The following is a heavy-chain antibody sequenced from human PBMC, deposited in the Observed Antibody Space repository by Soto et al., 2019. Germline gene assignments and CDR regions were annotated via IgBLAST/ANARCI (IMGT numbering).Heavy chain of an antibody. CDR1: GYTFTSYD. CDR3: ARAAGTSWGYYYYGMDV. CDR2: MNPNSGNT. J-gene: IGHJ6*02. D-gene: IGHD6-13*01. V-gene: IGHV1-8*01. Sequence: QVQLVQSGAEVKKPGASVKVSCKASGYTFTSYDINWVRQATGQGLEWMGWMNPNSGNTGYAQKFQGRVTMTRNTSISTAYMELSSLRSEDTAVYYCARAAGTSWGYYYYGMDVWGQGTTVTVSS.